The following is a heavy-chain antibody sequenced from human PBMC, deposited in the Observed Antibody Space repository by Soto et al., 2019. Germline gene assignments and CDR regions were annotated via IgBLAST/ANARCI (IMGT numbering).Heavy chain of an antibody. CDR3: ARAHNNLWFGLQNWFDP. Sequence: SETLSLTCTVSGGSISSGDYYWSWIRQPPGKGLEWIGYIYYSGSTYYNPSLKSRVTISVDTSKNQFSLKLSSVTAADTAVYYCARAHNNLWFGLQNWFDPWGQGTLVTVSS. J-gene: IGHJ5*02. CDR2: IYYSGST. CDR1: GGSISSGDYY. D-gene: IGHD3-10*01. V-gene: IGHV4-30-4*01.